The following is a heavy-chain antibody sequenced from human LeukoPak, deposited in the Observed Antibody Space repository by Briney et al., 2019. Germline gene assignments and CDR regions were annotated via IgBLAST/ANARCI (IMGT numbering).Heavy chain of an antibody. J-gene: IGHJ6*03. CDR1: GDSITPYY. Sequence: SETLSLTCTVSGDSITPYYWSWIRQSPGGSLEYIGFISVTGTTNYNPSLRGRVSISVDTSKSQFSLKLKSVTAADSAIYYCTRTFTGAHYYYIPVWGAGTTVTVSS. D-gene: IGHD7-27*01. CDR3: TRTFTGAHYYYIPV. V-gene: IGHV4-59*08. CDR2: ISVTGTT.